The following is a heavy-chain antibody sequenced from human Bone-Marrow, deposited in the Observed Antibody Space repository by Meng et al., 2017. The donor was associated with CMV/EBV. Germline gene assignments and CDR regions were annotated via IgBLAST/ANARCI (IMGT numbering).Heavy chain of an antibody. CDR3: VRPITGTPH. Sequence: GESPKISCAASGFTFCDYYMSWIRHAPGKGLEWVSYISSSGSTIYYADSVKGRFTISRDNAKNPLYLQTNSLTAEDTAVYYCVRPITGTPHWGQGTLVTVSS. CDR2: ISSSGSTI. V-gene: IGHV3-11*01. D-gene: IGHD1-20*01. CDR1: GFTFCDYY. J-gene: IGHJ4*02.